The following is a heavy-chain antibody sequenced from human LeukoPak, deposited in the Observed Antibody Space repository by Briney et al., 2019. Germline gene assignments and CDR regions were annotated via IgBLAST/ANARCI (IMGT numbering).Heavy chain of an antibody. D-gene: IGHD3-10*01. CDR2: IYYSGST. CDR1: GGSISSYY. CDR3: ARLYLSKLWFGELSEWWFDP. J-gene: IGHJ5*02. Sequence: SETLSLTCTVSGGSISSYYWSWIRQPPGKGLEWIGYIYYSGSTNYNPSLKSRVTISVDTSKNQFSLKLSSVTAADTAVYYCARLYLSKLWFGELSEWWFDPWGQGTLVTVSS. V-gene: IGHV4-59*08.